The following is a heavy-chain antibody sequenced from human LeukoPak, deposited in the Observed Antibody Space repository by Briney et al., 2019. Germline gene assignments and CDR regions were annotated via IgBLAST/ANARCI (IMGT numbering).Heavy chain of an antibody. CDR3: SRVTTNGYFEY. V-gene: IGHV3-7*04. J-gene: IGHJ4*02. Sequence: GGSLRLSCAASGFTFSSFWMGWVHQAPGKGLEWVASIKFDESEKHHVDSVEGRFTISRDNAKSSLYLQMNSLRAEDTAVYFCSRVTTNGYFEYWGQGTLVTVSS. D-gene: IGHD1-1*01. CDR2: IKFDESEK. CDR1: GFTFSSFW.